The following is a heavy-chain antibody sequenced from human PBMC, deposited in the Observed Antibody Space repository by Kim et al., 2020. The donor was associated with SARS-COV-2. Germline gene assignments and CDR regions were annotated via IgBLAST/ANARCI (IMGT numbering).Heavy chain of an antibody. V-gene: IGHV3-15*01. D-gene: IGHD3-10*01. CDR3: TTPGYYYGSGSYGDDAFDI. Sequence: GGSLRLSCAASGFTFSNAWMSWVRQAPGKGLEWVGRIKSKTDGGTTDYAAPVKGRFTISRDDSKNTLYLQMNSLKTEDTAVYYCTTPGYYYGSGSYGDDAFDIWGQGTMVTVSS. J-gene: IGHJ3*02. CDR2: IKSKTDGGTT. CDR1: GFTFSNAW.